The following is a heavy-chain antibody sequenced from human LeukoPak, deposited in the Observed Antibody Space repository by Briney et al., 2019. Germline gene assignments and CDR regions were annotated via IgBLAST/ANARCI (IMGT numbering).Heavy chain of an antibody. J-gene: IGHJ4*02. CDR2: IYWNDDK. V-gene: IGHV2-5*01. D-gene: IGHD5-12*01. CDR3: ARTGVATSTQFDF. Sequence: SGPTLLQPTQPLTLTFTFSGFSPSTSGVSVGWIRQPPGKALEWLALIYWNDDKRYSPSLKSRLTITKDSSKNQVVLTMTNLTTVYTGIYYCARTGVATSTQFDFWGQGTRVTVPS. CDR1: GFSPSTSGVS.